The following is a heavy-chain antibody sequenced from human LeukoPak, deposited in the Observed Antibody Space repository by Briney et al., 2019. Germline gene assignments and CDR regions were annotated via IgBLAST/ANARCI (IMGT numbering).Heavy chain of an antibody. CDR3: AKAASSAWYYFDY. CDR2: IRGSGGNT. V-gene: IGHV3-23*01. Sequence: GGSLRLSCAASGSTFSSYAMSWVRPAPGKGLEWVSAIRGSGGNTYYADSVKGRFTISRDDSKSTLYLQLNSLRAEDTAVYYCAKAASSAWYYFDYWGQGTLVTVSS. CDR1: GSTFSSYA. D-gene: IGHD6-19*01. J-gene: IGHJ4*02.